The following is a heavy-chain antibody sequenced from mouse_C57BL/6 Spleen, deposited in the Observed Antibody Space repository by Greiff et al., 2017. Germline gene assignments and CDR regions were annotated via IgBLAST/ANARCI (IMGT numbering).Heavy chain of an antibody. D-gene: IGHD1-1*01. J-gene: IGHJ4*01. CDR3: ASSGPSDYYGGSPYAMDY. CDR2: INPYNGGT. V-gene: IGHV1-19*01. CDR1: GYTFTDYY. Sequence: VQLQQSGPVLVKPGASVKMSCKASGYTFTDYYMNWVKQSPGQSLEWIGVINPYNGGTSYNQKFKGKATLTVNKSSRTAYMELNSLTTEDSAVYYCASSGPSDYYGGSPYAMDYWGQGTSVTVSS.